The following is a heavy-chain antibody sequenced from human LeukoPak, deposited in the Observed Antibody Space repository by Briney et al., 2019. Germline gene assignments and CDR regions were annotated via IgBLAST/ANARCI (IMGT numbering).Heavy chain of an antibody. CDR1: GFTFRSYW. CDR2: INSGGSST. V-gene: IGHV3-74*01. J-gene: IGHJ3*02. Sequence: GGSLRLSCAASGFTFRSYWMHWVRQVPGKGLLWVSHINSGGSSTSYADSVKGRFTISRDNAKNTLYLQMNSLRAEDTAVYYCARDFGELLNPLDAFDIWGQGTMVTVSS. D-gene: IGHD3-10*01. CDR3: ARDFGELLNPLDAFDI.